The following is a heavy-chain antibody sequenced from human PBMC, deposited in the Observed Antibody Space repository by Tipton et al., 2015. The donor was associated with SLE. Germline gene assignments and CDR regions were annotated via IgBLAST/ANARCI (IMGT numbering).Heavy chain of an antibody. V-gene: IGHV4-39*07. CDR3: ARPVGYYDCSGFDY. J-gene: IGHJ4*02. CDR1: GGSISSSSYY. D-gene: IGHD3-22*01. Sequence: LRLSCTVSGGSISSSSYYWGWFRQPPGKGVEWIGIFYYSGSTYYNPPPKRRVTISVDTSKNQFSLKLSSVTAADTAVYYCARPVGYYDCSGFDYWGQGTLVTVSS. CDR2: FYYSGST.